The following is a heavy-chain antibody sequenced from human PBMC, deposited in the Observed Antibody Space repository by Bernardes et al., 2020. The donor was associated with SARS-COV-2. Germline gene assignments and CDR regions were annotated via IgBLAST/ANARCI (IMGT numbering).Heavy chain of an antibody. CDR1: GFTSSIDA. J-gene: IGHJ6*02. D-gene: IGHD6-13*01. CDR2: ISGRGGST. CDR3: AKVIAAAGKGGVFDYYYGMDV. Sequence: GSLRPSCTASGFTSSIDAMSWVRQAPGTGLEWVSAISGRGGSTCYADSVRGRFTISRDNSKNTLYMQMNSLRAEDTAVYYCAKVIAAAGKGGVFDYYYGMDVWGQGTTVTVSS. V-gene: IGHV3-23*01.